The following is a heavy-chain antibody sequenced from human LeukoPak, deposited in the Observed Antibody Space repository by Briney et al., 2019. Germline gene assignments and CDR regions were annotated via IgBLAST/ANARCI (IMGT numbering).Heavy chain of an antibody. V-gene: IGHV3-43*02. CDR2: ISGDGGST. Sequence: GGSLRLSCAASGFTFDDYAMHWVRQAPGKGLEWVSLISGDGGSTYYADSVKGRFTISRDNSKNSLYLQMNSLRTEDTALYYCAKGIRELGYYGSGSPLMGVWGQGTTVTVSS. D-gene: IGHD3-10*01. CDR1: GFTFDDYA. CDR3: AKGIRELGYYGSGSPLMGV. J-gene: IGHJ6*02.